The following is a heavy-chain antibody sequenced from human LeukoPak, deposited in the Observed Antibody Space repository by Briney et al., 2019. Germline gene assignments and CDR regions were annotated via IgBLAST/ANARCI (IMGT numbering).Heavy chain of an antibody. V-gene: IGHV4-59*11. Sequence: SETLPLTCTVSGDSISTHYWSWIRQPPGKGLEWIAYIDYRGSTTYNPSLRGRVTISVDTSRNQFSLKLSSATAADTAVYYCARSRSGYSYDHAAFEIWGQGTMVTVSS. CDR1: GDSISTHY. CDR2: IDYRGST. D-gene: IGHD5-18*01. CDR3: ARSRSGYSYDHAAFEI. J-gene: IGHJ3*02.